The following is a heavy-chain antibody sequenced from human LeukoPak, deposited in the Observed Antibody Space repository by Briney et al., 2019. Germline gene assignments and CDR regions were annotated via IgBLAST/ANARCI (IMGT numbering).Heavy chain of an antibody. CDR3: IREIQVRASASLGY. J-gene: IGHJ4*01. V-gene: IGHV3-74*01. Sequence: GGSLRLSCAASGFSLTGYWMHCVRQAAGKGLVWVARMNSAGTTINYADSVRGRFTISRDNAGNALYLQMSSLRAEDTAIYYCIREIQVRASASLGYWGQGTLVTVSS. CDR2: MNSAGTTI. CDR1: GFSLTGYW. D-gene: IGHD2-2*01.